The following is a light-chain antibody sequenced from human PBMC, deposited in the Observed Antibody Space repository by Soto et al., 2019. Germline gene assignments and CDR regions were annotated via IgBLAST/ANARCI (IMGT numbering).Light chain of an antibody. Sequence: EIVMTQSPATLSVSPGERATLSCRASQSVSNNLAWYQQKPGQAPRLLSYGASARAAGIPARFSGSVSGTDFTLIISSLEPEDFAVYYCQQRSNWPLITFGQGTRLEIK. CDR3: QQRSNWPLIT. CDR2: GAS. CDR1: QSVSNN. V-gene: IGKV3-11*01. J-gene: IGKJ5*01.